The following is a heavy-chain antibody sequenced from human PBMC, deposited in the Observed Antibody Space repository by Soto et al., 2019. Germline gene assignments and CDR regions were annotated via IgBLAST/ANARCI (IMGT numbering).Heavy chain of an antibody. D-gene: IGHD1-7*01. Sequence: ASVKVSCKASGYTFTGYYMHWVRQAPGQGLEWMGWINPNSGGTNYAQKFQGRVTMTRDTSISTAYMELSRLRSDDTAVYYCARQTRAGITGTKSGAFAIWGQGTMVTVSS. CDR2: INPNSGGT. V-gene: IGHV1-2*02. CDR1: GYTFTGYY. J-gene: IGHJ3*02. CDR3: ARQTRAGITGTKSGAFAI.